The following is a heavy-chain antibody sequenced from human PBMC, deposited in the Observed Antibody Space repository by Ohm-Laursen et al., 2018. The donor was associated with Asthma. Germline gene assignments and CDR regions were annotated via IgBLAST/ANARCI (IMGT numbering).Heavy chain of an antibody. CDR2: TYYRSKWYN. CDR3: ARVASEDKNYYYYGMDV. D-gene: IGHD6-19*01. V-gene: IGHV6-1*01. CDR1: GDSVSSNSAA. Sequence: QTLSLTCAISGDSVSSNSAAWNWIRQSPSRGLEWLGRTYYRSKWYNDYAVSVKSRITINPDTSKNQFSLQLNSVTPEDTAVYYCARVASEDKNYYYYGMDVWGQGTTVTVSS. J-gene: IGHJ6*02.